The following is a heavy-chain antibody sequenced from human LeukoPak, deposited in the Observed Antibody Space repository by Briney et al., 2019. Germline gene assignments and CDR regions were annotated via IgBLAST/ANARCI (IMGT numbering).Heavy chain of an antibody. CDR1: GGSISSYY. CDR3: ARGVSSSWDDYYFDY. Sequence: NTSETLSLTCTVSGGSISSYYWSWIRQPPGKGLEWIGYIYYSGSTNYNPSLKSRVTISIDTSKNQFSLKLSSMTAADTAVYYCARGVSSSWDDYYFDYWGQGTLVTVSS. V-gene: IGHV4-59*01. CDR2: IYYSGST. D-gene: IGHD6-13*01. J-gene: IGHJ4*02.